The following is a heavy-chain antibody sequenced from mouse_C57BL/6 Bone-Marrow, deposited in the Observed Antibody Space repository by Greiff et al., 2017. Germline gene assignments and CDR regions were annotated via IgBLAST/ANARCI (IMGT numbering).Heavy chain of an antibody. J-gene: IGHJ3*01. V-gene: IGHV1-74*01. CDR3: AMPDWVFDD. Sequence: QVQLQQSGAELVKPGASVKLSCKASGYTFTNYYMHWVKQRPGQGLEWIGRIDPSDGDTNYNPKFKGKATLTADKSSSTAYMQLSSLTSEDSAVYYCAMPDWVFDDGGQWSLVTVSA. D-gene: IGHD4-1*01. CDR2: IDPSDGDT. CDR1: GYTFTNYY.